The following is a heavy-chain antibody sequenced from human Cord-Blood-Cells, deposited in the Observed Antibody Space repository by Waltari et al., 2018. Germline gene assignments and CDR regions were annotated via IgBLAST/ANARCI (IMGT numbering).Heavy chain of an antibody. CDR1: GYTFTGYY. CDR3: ARGCSSTRCYDAFDI. V-gene: IGHV1-2*06. CDR2: INPNSGGT. D-gene: IGHD2-2*01. Sequence: QVQLVQSGAEVKKPGASVKVSCKASGYTFTGYYMHWVRQAPGQGLEWMGRINPNSGGTNYAQKFQGRVTMTRDTSISTAYMELSRLRSDDTAVYYCARGCSSTRCYDAFDIWGQGTMVTVSS. J-gene: IGHJ3*02.